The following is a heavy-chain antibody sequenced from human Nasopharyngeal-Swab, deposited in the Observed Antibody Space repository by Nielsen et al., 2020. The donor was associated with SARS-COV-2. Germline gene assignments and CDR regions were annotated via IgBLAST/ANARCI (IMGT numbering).Heavy chain of an antibody. D-gene: IGHD3/OR15-3a*01. V-gene: IGHV1-3*04. CDR3: ARDSGRDWCGQDY. CDR1: GYILIDYA. J-gene: IGHJ4*02. CDR2: INNRDVQT. Sequence: ASVKVSCKASGYILIDYAIHWVRQAPGQRLEWMGCINNRDVQTEYSESFQGRVTITRDTSASTVYMELSSLRSEDTAVYYCARDSGRDWCGQDYWGQGTLVTVSS.